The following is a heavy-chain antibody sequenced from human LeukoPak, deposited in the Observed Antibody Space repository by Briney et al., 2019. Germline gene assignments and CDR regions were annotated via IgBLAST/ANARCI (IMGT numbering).Heavy chain of an antibody. Sequence: ASVKVSCKASGYTFTSYGISWVRQAPGQGLEWMGWISAYNGNTNYAQKLQGRVTMTTDTSTSTAYMELRSLRSDDTAVYYCARDMSATAYEYYFDYWGRGTLVTVSS. V-gene: IGHV1-18*01. D-gene: IGHD6-13*01. J-gene: IGHJ4*02. CDR3: ARDMSATAYEYYFDY. CDR1: GYTFTSYG. CDR2: ISAYNGNT.